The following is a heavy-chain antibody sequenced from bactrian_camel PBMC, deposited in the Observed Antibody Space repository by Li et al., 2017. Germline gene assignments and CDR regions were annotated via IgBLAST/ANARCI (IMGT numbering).Heavy chain of an antibody. V-gene: IGHV3S6*01. CDR3: ATGVYCANVLSPSEYDT. CDR2: IGTNGVAT. CDR1: GYHHSAYC. J-gene: IGHJ4*01. D-gene: IGHD3*01. Sequence: HVQLVESGGKTVQTGGSLRLSCQASGYHHSAYCLAWLRQAPGKAREGVAGIGTNGVATTTDSGKGRFTISRDSAKTTLFLEMNSLKPDDTAMYYCATGVYCANVLSPSEYDTWGQGTQVTVS.